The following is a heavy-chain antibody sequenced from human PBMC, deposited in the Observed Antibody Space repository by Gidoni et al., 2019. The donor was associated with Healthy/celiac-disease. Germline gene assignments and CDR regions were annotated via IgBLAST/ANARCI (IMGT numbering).Heavy chain of an antibody. J-gene: IGHJ5*02. CDR1: GYSISSGYY. D-gene: IGHD3-10*01. Sequence: QVQLQESGPGLVKPSETLSLTCTVSGYSISSGYYWGWIRQPPGKGLEWIGSIYHSGSTYYNPSLKSRVTISVDTSKNQFSLKLSSVTAADTAVYYCARDGSMVRGVIDWFDPWGQGTLVTVSS. CDR3: ARDGSMVRGVIDWFDP. CDR2: IYHSGST. V-gene: IGHV4-38-2*02.